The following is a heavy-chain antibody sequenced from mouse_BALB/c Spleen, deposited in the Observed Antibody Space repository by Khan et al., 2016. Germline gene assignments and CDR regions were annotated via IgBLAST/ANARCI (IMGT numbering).Heavy chain of an antibody. Sequence: VPLKESGGGLVQPGGSLKLSCAASGFDFSRYWMSWVRQAPGKGLEWIGEINPDSSTINYTPSLKDKFIISRDNAKNTLYLQMSKVRSEDTARYYCARQVYYYGSSDFAYWGQGTLVTVSA. V-gene: IGHV4-1*02. D-gene: IGHD1-1*01. CDR2: INPDSSTI. CDR3: ARQVYYYGSSDFAY. J-gene: IGHJ3*01. CDR1: GFDFSRYW.